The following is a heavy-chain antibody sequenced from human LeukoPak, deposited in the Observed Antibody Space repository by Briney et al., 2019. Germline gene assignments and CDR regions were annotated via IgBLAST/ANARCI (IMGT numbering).Heavy chain of an antibody. CDR3: VKEAVGCSSAACLYYFDY. D-gene: IGHD2-2*01. CDR1: GFTFSTFP. CDR2: VSGSGGST. V-gene: IGHV3-64D*06. Sequence: GGSLRLSCSASGFTFSTFPMYWVRQAPGKGLEYVSAVSGSGGSTHYADPVKGRFTISRDNSKNTLYLQMHSLTIEDTAVYYCVKEAVGCSSAACLYYFDYWGQGTLVTVSS. J-gene: IGHJ4*02.